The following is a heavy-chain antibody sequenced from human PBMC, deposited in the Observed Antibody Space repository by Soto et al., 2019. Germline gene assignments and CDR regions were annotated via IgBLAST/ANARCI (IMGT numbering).Heavy chain of an antibody. V-gene: IGHV4-39*06. J-gene: IGHJ4*02. D-gene: IGHD4-4*01. Sequence: TQPLTNTVSGGSIVSRSYYWGWIRQPPGKGLEWIGSIYYSGSSYYNPSLKSRLTISVDKSKNQFTLQLTSVTAADTAVYYCATTYGNACYTFWGQGTLVTVSS. CDR3: ATTYGNACYTF. CDR2: IYYSGSS. CDR1: GGSIVSRSYY.